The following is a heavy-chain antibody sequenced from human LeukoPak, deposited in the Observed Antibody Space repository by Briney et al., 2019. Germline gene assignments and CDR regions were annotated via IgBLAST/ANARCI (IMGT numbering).Heavy chain of an antibody. Sequence: SETLSLTCTVSGYSISSGYHWAWFRQTPGKRLEWLGSSYQDGRTYDNRSPKSRVTLSVDTSKNASSLKMKTVTVEDTAVYYCARSEIDDYSRYWGQGTLVIVSS. CDR3: ARSEIDDYSRY. CDR1: GYSISSGYH. V-gene: IGHV4-38-2*02. J-gene: IGHJ4*02. CDR2: SYQDGRT. D-gene: IGHD3-16*01.